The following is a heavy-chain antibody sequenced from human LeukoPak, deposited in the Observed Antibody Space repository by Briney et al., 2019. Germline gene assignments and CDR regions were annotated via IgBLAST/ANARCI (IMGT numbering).Heavy chain of an antibody. V-gene: IGHV1-2*02. D-gene: IGHD4-23*01. CDR3: ARSPLRWEADI. CDR2: INPNSGGT. Sequence: ASVKVSCKACGYTFTGYYMHWVRQAPGQGLESMGWINPNSGGTNYAQKFQGRVTMTRDTSISTAYMELSRLRSDDTAVYYCARSPLRWEADIWGQGAMVTVSS. CDR1: GYTFTGYY. J-gene: IGHJ3*02.